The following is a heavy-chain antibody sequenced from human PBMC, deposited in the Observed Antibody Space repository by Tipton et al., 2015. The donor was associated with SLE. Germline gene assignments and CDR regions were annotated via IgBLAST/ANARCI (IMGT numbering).Heavy chain of an antibody. CDR3: ARQELAAFDI. CDR2: IYYSGST. CDR1: GGSISSSSYY. D-gene: IGHD1-7*01. V-gene: IGHV4-39*01. J-gene: IGHJ3*02. Sequence: LRLSCTVSGGSISSSSYYWGWIRQPPGKGLEWIGSIYYSGSTYYNPSLKNRVTISVDTSKNQFSLKLSSVTAADTAVYYCARQELAAFDIWGQGTMVTVSS.